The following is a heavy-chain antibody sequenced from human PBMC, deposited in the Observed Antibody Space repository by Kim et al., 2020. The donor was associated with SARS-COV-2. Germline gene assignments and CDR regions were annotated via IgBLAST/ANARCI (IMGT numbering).Heavy chain of an antibody. J-gene: IGHJ5*02. V-gene: IGHV4-39*01. CDR1: GGSISSSSYY. Sequence: SETLSLTCTVSGGSISSSSYYWGWIRQPPGKGLEWIGSIYYSGSTYYNPSLKSRVTISVDTSKNQFSLKLSSVTAADTAVYYCASGIVVVVAAIRSWGQGTLVTVSS. D-gene: IGHD2-15*01. CDR3: ASGIVVVVAAIRS. CDR2: IYYSGST.